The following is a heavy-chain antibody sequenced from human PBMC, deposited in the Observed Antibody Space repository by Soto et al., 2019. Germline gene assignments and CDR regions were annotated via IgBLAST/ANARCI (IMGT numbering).Heavy chain of an antibody. V-gene: IGHV1-18*01. CDR1: GYTFTSYG. Sequence: ASVKVSCKASGYTFTSYGISWVRQAPGQGLEWMGWISAYNGNTNYAQKLQGRVTMTTDTSTSTAYMELRSLRSDDTAVYYCARDRWIQLWLFQGTRWFDPWGQGTLVTVSS. CDR2: ISAYNGNT. CDR3: ARDRWIQLWLFQGTRWFDP. D-gene: IGHD5-18*01. J-gene: IGHJ5*02.